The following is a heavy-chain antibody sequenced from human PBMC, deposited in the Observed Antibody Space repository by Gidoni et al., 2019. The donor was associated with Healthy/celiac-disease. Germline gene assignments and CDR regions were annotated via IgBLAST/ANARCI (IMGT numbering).Heavy chain of an antibody. D-gene: IGHD1-1*01. V-gene: IGHV3-11*01. Sequence: QVQLVESGGGLVKSGGSLRLSCSASGLPFSDYYMTWIRQAPGKGLEWVSYISSSGSTISYADSVKGRFTISRDNAKNSLYLQMNSMRAEDTAVYYCARDGSGTYYFDYWGQGTLVTVSS. J-gene: IGHJ4*02. CDR1: GLPFSDYY. CDR2: ISSSGSTI. CDR3: ARDGSGTYYFDY.